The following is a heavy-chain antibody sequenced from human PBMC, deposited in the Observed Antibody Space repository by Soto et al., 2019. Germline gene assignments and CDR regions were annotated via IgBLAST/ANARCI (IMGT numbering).Heavy chain of an antibody. CDR2: IIPIFGTA. CDR3: ATAWYYYGSGSYYNYYYGMDV. CDR1: GGTFSSYA. Sequence: ASVNVSCKASGGTFSSYAISWVRQAPGQGLEWMGGIIPIFGTANYAQKFQGRVTITADESTSTAYMELSSLRSEDTAVYYCATAWYYYGSGSYYNYYYGMDVWGQGTTVTVSS. V-gene: IGHV1-69*13. D-gene: IGHD3-10*01. J-gene: IGHJ6*02.